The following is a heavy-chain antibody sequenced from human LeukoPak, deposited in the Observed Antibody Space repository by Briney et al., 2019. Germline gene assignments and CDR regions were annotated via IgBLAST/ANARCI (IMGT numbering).Heavy chain of an antibody. CDR2: ISYDAISK. D-gene: IGHD3-3*01. Sequence: GRSLRLSCAASGFSFSSYTMDWVRQAPGKGLEWVALISYDAISKYSADSVKGRFTISRDDSKNTLYLQMSSLRPEDTAVYYCARSSFFGVVPFDYWGQGTLVTVSS. CDR1: GFSFSSYT. CDR3: ARSSFFGVVPFDY. V-gene: IGHV3-30*04. J-gene: IGHJ4*02.